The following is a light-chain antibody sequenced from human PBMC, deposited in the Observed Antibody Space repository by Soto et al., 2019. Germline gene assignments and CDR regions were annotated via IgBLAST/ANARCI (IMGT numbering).Light chain of an antibody. CDR2: GAS. CDR3: QQYGRSRWT. Sequence: EIVLTQSPGTLSLSPGERATLSCRASQSVSNSYLAWYQQKPGQAPRLLIYGASSRATGIPDRFSGSGSGTDFTLTISRLEPEDFAVYYCQQYGRSRWTFGQGTKVEIK. CDR1: QSVSNSY. V-gene: IGKV3-20*01. J-gene: IGKJ1*01.